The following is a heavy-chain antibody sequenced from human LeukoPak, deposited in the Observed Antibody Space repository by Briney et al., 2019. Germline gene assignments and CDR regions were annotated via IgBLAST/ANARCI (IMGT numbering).Heavy chain of an antibody. CDR3: ARVLNWFDP. V-gene: IGHV4-4*07. Sequence: SETLSLTCSVSGGSISIYYWSWIRQPAGKGLEWIGRMYISGTTNYNPSLKSRVTMSLDTSNNQFPLRLSSVTAADTAVYYCARVLNWFDPWGQGTLVTVSS. J-gene: IGHJ5*02. CDR2: MYISGTT. CDR1: GGSISIYY.